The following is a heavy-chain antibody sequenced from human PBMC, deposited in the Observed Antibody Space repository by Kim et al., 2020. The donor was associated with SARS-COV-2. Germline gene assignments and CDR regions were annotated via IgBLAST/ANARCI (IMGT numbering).Heavy chain of an antibody. CDR2: IDPSDSYT. CDR1: GYSFTSYW. J-gene: IGHJ4*02. CDR3: ARHWGNIVVVTDY. Sequence: GESLKISCKGSGYSFTSYWISWVRQMPGKGLEWMGRIDPSDSYTNYSPSFQGHVTISADKSISNAYLQWSSLKASDTAMYYCARHWGNIVVVTDYWGQGTLVTVSS. D-gene: IGHD2-21*02. V-gene: IGHV5-10-1*01.